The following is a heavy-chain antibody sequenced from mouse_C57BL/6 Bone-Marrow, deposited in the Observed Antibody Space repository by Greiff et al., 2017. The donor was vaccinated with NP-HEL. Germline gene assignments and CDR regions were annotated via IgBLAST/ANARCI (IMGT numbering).Heavy chain of an antibody. CDR1: GYTFTSYG. D-gene: IGHD2-2*01. V-gene: IGHV1-81*01. CDR3: ARWLQGYFDV. CDR2: IYPRSGNT. Sequence: QVQLQQSGAELARPGASVKLSCKASGYTFTSYGISWVKQRPEQGLEWIGEIYPRSGNTYYNEKFKGKATLTADKSSSTAYMELRSLTSEDSAVYFCARWLQGYFDVWGTGTTVTVSS. J-gene: IGHJ1*03.